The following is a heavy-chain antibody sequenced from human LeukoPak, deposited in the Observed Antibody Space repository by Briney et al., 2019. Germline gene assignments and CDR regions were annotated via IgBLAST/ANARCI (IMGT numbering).Heavy chain of an antibody. V-gene: IGHV4-34*01. CDR1: GGSFSGYY. Sequence: KPSETLSLTCAVYGGSFSGYYWSWIRQPPGKGLEWIGEINHSGSTNYNPSLKSRVTISVDTSKNQFSLKLSSVTAADTAVYYCARLTGTVSRRGWFDPWGQGTLVTVSS. CDR3: ARLTGTVSRRGWFDP. J-gene: IGHJ5*02. D-gene: IGHD1-1*01. CDR2: INHSGST.